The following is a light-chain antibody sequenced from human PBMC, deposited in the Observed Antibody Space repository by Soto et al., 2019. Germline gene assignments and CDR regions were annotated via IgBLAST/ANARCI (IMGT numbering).Light chain of an antibody. V-gene: IGKV2-28*01. CDR3: MQGLQSTIT. J-gene: IGKJ5*01. CDR1: QSLLHRNGKNY. CDR2: LGS. Sequence: DIVMTQSPFSLAVTPGESASISCRSSQSLLHRNGKNYLDWYLQKPGQSPQLLIYLGSSRASGVPDRVSGSGSGTDFTLTIGRVEAEDVGIYYCMQGLQSTITFGQGKRLEIK.